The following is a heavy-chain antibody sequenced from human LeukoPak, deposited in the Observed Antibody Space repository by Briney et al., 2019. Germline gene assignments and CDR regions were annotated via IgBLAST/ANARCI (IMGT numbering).Heavy chain of an antibody. V-gene: IGHV3-21*04. CDR2: ISSSSSYI. CDR3: AKPYYYDSSGYYPEPTYDY. J-gene: IGHJ4*02. CDR1: GFTFSSYS. D-gene: IGHD3-22*01. Sequence: PGGSLRLSCAASGFTFSSYSMNWVRQAPGKGLEWVSSISSSSSYIYYADSVKGRFTISRDNAKNSLYLQMNSPRAEDTAVYYCAKPYYYDSSGYYPEPTYDYWGQGTLVTVSS.